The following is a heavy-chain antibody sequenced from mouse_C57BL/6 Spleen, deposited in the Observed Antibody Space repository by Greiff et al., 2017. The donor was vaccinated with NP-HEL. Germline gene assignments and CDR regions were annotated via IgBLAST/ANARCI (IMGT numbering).Heavy chain of an antibody. D-gene: IGHD1-1*01. J-gene: IGHJ4*01. CDR2: IDPANGNT. V-gene: IGHV14-3*01. CDR1: GFNIKNTY. CDR3: ARSSTVVATDYAMDY. Sequence: VQLKQSVAELVRPGASVKLSCTASGFNIKNTYMHWVKQRPEQGLEWIGRIDPANGNTKYDPKFQGKATITADTSSNTAYLQLSSLTSEDTAIYTVARSSTVVATDYAMDYWGQGTSVTVSS.